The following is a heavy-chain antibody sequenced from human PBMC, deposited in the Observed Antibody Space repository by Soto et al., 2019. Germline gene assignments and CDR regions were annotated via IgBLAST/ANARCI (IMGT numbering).Heavy chain of an antibody. CDR2: VNPNNGDT. D-gene: IGHD3-10*01. Sequence: QVQLVQSGAELKKPGASVKVSCKASGYTFSNYDMNWVRQATGQGPEWIGWVNPNNGDTGYAQKFQGRVTLTTDISTTTALMELTSLRSEDTAIYFCAKVSRKGSAIDFDYWGQGTLITVSS. V-gene: IGHV1-8*01. CDR1: GYTFSNYD. J-gene: IGHJ4*02. CDR3: AKVSRKGSAIDFDY.